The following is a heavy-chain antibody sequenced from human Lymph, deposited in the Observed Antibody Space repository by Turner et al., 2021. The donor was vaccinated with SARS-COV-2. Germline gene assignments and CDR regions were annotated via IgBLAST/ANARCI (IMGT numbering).Heavy chain of an antibody. V-gene: IGHV3-9*01. CDR2: ISWNSGSI. Sequence: EVQLVESGGGLVQPGRSLRLSCAASGFTFDEYAMHWVRQAPGKGLEWDSGISWNSGSIGYADSVKGRFTISRDNAKNSLYLQMNSLRAEDTALYYCAKGRRFGMDVWGQGTTVTVSS. CDR3: AKGRRFGMDV. J-gene: IGHJ6*02. CDR1: GFTFDEYA.